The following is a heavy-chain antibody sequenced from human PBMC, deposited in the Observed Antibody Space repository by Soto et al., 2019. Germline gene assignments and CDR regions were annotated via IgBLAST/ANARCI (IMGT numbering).Heavy chain of an antibody. V-gene: IGHV3-48*03. D-gene: IGHD5-18*01. CDR1: GFIFSNYE. Sequence: PGGSLRLSCTASGFIFSNYEMNWVRQAPGKGLEWISYISVSGRTIYYADSVKGRFTISRDNAKKSLFLQINSLRVEDTAVYYCARDGSRDTPLARLYKWFDPWGQGTQVTVSS. CDR2: ISVSGRTI. J-gene: IGHJ5*02. CDR3: ARDGSRDTPLARLYKWFDP.